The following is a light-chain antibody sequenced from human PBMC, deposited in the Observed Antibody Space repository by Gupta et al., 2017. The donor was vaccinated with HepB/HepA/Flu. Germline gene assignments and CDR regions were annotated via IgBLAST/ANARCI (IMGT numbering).Light chain of an antibody. CDR2: RNN. CDR3: STWDSTLSAVI. CDR1: INNVGNQG. V-gene: IGLV10-54*04. J-gene: IGLJ2*01. Sequence: QPGLTQPPSVSNGLTQTATLTCIGTINNVGNQGAAWLQQHQGPPPKLLSYRNNNRPSGISERFCASPSGNTASLALTGLLPEDEADYYCSTWDSTLSAVIFGGVPKLTVL.